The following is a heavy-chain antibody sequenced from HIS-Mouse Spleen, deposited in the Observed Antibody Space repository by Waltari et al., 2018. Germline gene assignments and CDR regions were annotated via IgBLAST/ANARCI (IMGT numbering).Heavy chain of an antibody. V-gene: IGHV3-30*18. CDR3: AKASSGWLDY. Sequence: QVQLVESGGGVVQPGRSLRRSCAASGFTFSSYGMHWVRQAPGKGLEWVAVISYDGSNKYYADSVKGRITISRDNSKNTLYLQMNSLRAEETAVYYCAKASSGWLDYWGQGTLVTVSS. D-gene: IGHD6-19*01. J-gene: IGHJ4*02. CDR1: GFTFSSYG. CDR2: ISYDGSNK.